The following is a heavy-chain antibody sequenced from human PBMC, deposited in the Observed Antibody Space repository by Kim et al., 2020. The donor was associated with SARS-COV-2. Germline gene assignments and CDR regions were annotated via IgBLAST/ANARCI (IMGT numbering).Heavy chain of an antibody. Sequence: GGSLRLSCAASGYSINTFAMSWVRQAPGKGLEWVSAITKYDGRTYYADSVRGRFTISRDNSKNTVYLQMDSLRAEDMGLYYCAKDHPSSGWPTFDYWGQG. V-gene: IGHV3-23*01. CDR1: GYSINTFA. J-gene: IGHJ4*02. CDR2: ITKYDGRT. CDR3: AKDHPSSGWPTFDY. D-gene: IGHD6-19*01.